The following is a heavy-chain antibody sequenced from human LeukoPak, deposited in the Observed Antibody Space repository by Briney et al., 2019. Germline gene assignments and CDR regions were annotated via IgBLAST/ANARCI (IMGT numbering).Heavy chain of an antibody. CDR2: IIPIFGTA. V-gene: IGHV1-69*06. D-gene: IGHD5-12*01. J-gene: IGHJ4*02. CDR1: GGTFSSYA. Sequence: ASVRVSCKASGGTFSSYAISWVRQAPGQGREGMGGIIPIFGTANYAQKVQGRGTITAEKDTSTAYMEVSSLRSEDTAVYYCADSGYDYQTFDYWGQGTLVTVSS. CDR3: ADSGYDYQTFDY.